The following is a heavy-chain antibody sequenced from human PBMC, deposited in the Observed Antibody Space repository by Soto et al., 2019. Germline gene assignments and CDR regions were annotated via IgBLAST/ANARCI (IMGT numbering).Heavy chain of an antibody. Sequence: EVQLLESGGGLVQPGGSLRLSCAASGFTFSSYAMSWVRQAPGKGLEWVSAISGSGGSTYYADSVKGRFTISRDNSKNTLYLQMNSLRAEDTAVYYCAAQYDILTGRFDYWGQGTLVTVSS. CDR2: ISGSGGST. D-gene: IGHD3-9*01. V-gene: IGHV3-23*01. CDR1: GFTFSSYA. J-gene: IGHJ4*02. CDR3: AAQYDILTGRFDY.